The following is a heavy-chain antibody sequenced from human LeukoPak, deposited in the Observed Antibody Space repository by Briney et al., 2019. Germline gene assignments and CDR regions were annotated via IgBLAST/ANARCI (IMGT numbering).Heavy chain of an antibody. J-gene: IGHJ4*02. Sequence: KAGESVTLSCAASGFIFSNTWMNWVRQAPGKGLEWVGRIKSKPDGGTTDYAAPVKGRFTISRDDSKNTLYLQMNSLKTEDTALYYCATARPDYWGQETLVTVSS. CDR1: GFIFSNTW. CDR3: ATARPDY. CDR2: IKSKPDGGTT. V-gene: IGHV3-15*01.